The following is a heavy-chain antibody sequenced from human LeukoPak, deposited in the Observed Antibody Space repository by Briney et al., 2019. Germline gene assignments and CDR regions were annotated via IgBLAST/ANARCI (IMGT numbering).Heavy chain of an antibody. CDR1: GYTFTSYG. CDR2: ISAYNGNT. Sequence: GGSVKVSCKASGYTFTSYGISWVRQAPGQGLEWMGWISAYNGNTNYAQKLQGRVTMTTDTSTSTAYMELRSLRSDDTAVYYCARIKMCSETWIQLWVDFDYWGQGTLVTVSS. V-gene: IGHV1-18*01. J-gene: IGHJ4*02. CDR3: ARIKMCSETWIQLWVDFDY. D-gene: IGHD5-18*01.